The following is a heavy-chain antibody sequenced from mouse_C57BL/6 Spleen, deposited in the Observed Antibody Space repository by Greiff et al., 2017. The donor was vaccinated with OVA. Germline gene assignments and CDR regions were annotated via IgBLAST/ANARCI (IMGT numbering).Heavy chain of an antibody. Sequence: EVQLVESGGDLVKPGGSLKLSCAASGFTFSSYGMSWVRQTPDKRLEWVATISSGGSYTYYPDSVKGRFTISRDNAKNTLYLQMSSLKADDTAMYDGARQDYYGSSPYYFDYWGQGTTLTVSS. J-gene: IGHJ2*01. D-gene: IGHD1-1*01. CDR2: ISSGGSYT. CDR3: ARQDYYGSSPYYFDY. V-gene: IGHV5-6*01. CDR1: GFTFSSYG.